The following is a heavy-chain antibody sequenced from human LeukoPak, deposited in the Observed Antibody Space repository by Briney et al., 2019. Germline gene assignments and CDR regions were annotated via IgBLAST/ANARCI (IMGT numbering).Heavy chain of an antibody. V-gene: IGHV3-74*01. D-gene: IGHD3-3*01. CDR1: GFTFRNYW. CDR2: IYTDACSA. J-gene: IGHJ4*02. CDR3: LRGSGSYGDFDY. Sequence: GGSLRLSCAASGFTFRNYWMHWVRQVPGKGLVWVSRIYTDACSANYADSVRGRFTISRDNAENTLYPQINSLTADDTAVYCCLRGSGSYGDFDYGGQGTLVTVSS.